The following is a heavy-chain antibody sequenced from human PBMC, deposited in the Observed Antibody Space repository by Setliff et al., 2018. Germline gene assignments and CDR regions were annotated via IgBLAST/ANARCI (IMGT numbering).Heavy chain of an antibody. CDR2: IIPMFGT. J-gene: IGHJ4*02. CDR3: ARVKNVRVYDY. Sequence: ASVKVSCKASGGTFSSYVISWVREAPGQGLEWMGGIIPMFGTNYAQKFQGRVTMTRDTSISTAYMELNRLRSDDTAVYYCARVKNVRVYDYWGQGTLVTVSS. D-gene: IGHD3-16*01. V-gene: IGHV1-2*02. CDR1: GGTFSSYV.